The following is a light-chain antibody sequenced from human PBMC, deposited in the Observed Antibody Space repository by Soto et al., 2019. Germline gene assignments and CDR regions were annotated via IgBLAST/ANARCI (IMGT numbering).Light chain of an antibody. V-gene: IGKV4-1*01. CDR2: WAS. CDR1: QSVLYSSNNKNY. CDR3: QQYFRTPIT. J-gene: IGKJ4*01. Sequence: IVMTQSPDSLTVSLGGRATINCRSSQSVLYSSNNKNYLAWYQQKAGQPPRLLINWASTRDSGVPDRFSGSGSGTDFTLTISSLQAEDAAVHSCQQYFRTPITFGGATKVDIK.